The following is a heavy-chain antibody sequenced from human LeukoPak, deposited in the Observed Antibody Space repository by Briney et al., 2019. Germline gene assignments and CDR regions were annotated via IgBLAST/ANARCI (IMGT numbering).Heavy chain of an antibody. CDR2: IRYDGSNK. J-gene: IGHJ3*01. V-gene: IGHV3-30*02. CDR3: AKGLRYYYGSGSYYK. Sequence: GGSLRLSCAASGFTFSSYGMHWVRQAPGKGLEWVAFIRYDGSNKYYADSVKGRFTISRDNSKNTLYLQMNSLRAEDTAVYYCAKGLRYYYGSGSYYKWGQGTMVTVS. CDR1: GFTFSSYG. D-gene: IGHD3-10*01.